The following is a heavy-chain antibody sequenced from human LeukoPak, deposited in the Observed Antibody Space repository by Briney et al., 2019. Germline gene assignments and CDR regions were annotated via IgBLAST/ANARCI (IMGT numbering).Heavy chain of an antibody. V-gene: IGHV3-7*03. CDR2: IKQDGSEK. CDR3: AKDGAAGGYYYMDV. J-gene: IGHJ6*03. D-gene: IGHD6-13*01. Sequence: PGGSLRLSCSASGFTFSSYWMSWVRQAPGKGLEWVANIKQDGSEKYYVDSVKGRFTISRDNAKNSLYLQMNSLRAEDTALYYCAKDGAAGGYYYMDVWGEGTTVTVSS. CDR1: GFTFSSYW.